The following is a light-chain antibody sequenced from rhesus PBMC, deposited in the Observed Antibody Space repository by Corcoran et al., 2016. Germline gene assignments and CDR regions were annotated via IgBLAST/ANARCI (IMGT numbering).Light chain of an antibody. Sequence: SSGLTQEPALSVALGHTVRMTCQGDSLKTYYASWYQQKPGQVPVLVVYGNNYRPSGIPERFSGSWSGNTASLTITAAQVEDEADYYCNSWDTSGAHYIFGSGTRLTVL. CDR1: SLKTYY. V-gene: IGLV3-43*01. J-gene: IGLJ1*01. CDR2: GNN. CDR3: NSWDTSGAHYI.